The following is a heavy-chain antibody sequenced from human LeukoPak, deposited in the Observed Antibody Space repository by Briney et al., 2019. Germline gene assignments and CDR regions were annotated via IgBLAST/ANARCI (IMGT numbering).Heavy chain of an antibody. CDR3: ARGRMIAFYFDY. CDR1: GFTFSSYG. J-gene: IGHJ4*02. Sequence: GGSLRLSCAASGFTFSSYGMHWVRQAPGKGLEWVAVIWYDGSNKYYADSVKGRFTISRDNSKNTLYLQMNSLRAEDTAVYYCARGRMIAFYFDYWGQGTLVTVS. CDR2: IWYDGSNK. D-gene: IGHD3-22*01. V-gene: IGHV3-33*01.